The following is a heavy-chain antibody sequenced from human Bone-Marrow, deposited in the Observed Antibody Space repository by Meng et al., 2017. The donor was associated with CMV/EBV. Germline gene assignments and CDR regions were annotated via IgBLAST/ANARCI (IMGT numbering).Heavy chain of an antibody. D-gene: IGHD2-2*01. CDR3: ARGYCSSTGCYHDY. V-gene: IGHV1-8*03. J-gene: IGHJ4*02. Sequence: ASVKVSCKASGYTFTSYDINWVRQATGQGLEWMGWMNPNSGNTGYAQKFQGRVTITRNTSISTAYMELSSLRSDDTAVYYCARGYCSSTGCYHDYWGQGTVVTVSS. CDR1: GYTFTSYD. CDR2: MNPNSGNT.